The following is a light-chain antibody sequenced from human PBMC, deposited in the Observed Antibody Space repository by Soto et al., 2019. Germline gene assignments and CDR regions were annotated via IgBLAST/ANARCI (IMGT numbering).Light chain of an antibody. CDR1: QSVSSN. CDR2: GAS. Sequence: EVVFSQSPCTLSLSPGERATLSCRASQSVSSNLAWYQQKPGQTPRLLIYGASTRATAIPARFSGSGSGTEFTLTISSLQSEDFAVYYCQEYNNWPWTFGQGTKVDIK. J-gene: IGKJ1*01. CDR3: QEYNNWPWT. V-gene: IGKV3-15*01.